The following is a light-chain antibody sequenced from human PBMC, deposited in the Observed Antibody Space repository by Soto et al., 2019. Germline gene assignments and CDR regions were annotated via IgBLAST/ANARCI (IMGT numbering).Light chain of an antibody. CDR2: GAS. Sequence: EIVMTQSPATLSVSPGARATLSCRASQSVSGNLAWYQQKPGQAPRLLIYGASTRATGIPDRFSGSGSGTEFTLTISSLQSEDFAVYYCQQYNNWPPLTFGGGTKVEIK. J-gene: IGKJ4*01. CDR1: QSVSGN. CDR3: QQYNNWPPLT. V-gene: IGKV3-15*01.